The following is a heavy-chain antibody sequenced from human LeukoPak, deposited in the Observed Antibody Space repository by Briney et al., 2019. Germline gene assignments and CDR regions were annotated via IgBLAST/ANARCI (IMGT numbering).Heavy chain of an antibody. CDR3: VKDNPLDY. Sequence: GGSLRLSCAASGFTFTTYWMSWVRQAPGKGLEWVSGISGSGGSTYVADSMKGRFTISRDNSKNTLYLHINSLRAEDTAVYYCVKDNPLDYWGQGTLVIVSS. CDR2: ISGSGGST. J-gene: IGHJ4*02. CDR1: GFTFTTYW. V-gene: IGHV3-23*01. D-gene: IGHD1-14*01.